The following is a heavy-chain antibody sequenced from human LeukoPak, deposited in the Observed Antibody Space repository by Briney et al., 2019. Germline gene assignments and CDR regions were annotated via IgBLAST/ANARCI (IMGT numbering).Heavy chain of an antibody. Sequence: GGSLRLSCAASGFTFSNAWMSWVRQAPGKGLEWVAFIRYDGSNKYYADSVKGRFTISRDNSKNTLYLQMNSLRAEDTAVYYCAKGGYWFGYYYYMDVWGKGTTVTISS. CDR1: GFTFSNAW. CDR2: IRYDGSNK. J-gene: IGHJ6*03. V-gene: IGHV3-30*02. D-gene: IGHD3-10*01. CDR3: AKGGYWFGYYYYMDV.